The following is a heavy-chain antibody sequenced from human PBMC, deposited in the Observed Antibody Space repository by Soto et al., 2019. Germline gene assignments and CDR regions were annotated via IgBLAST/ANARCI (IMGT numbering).Heavy chain of an antibody. Sequence: GGSLRLSCAASGFTFSSYSMNWVRQAPGKGLEWVSYISSSSSTIYSADSVKGRFTISRDNSKNMVYLQMNSLRGEDTAVYYCAKDFEKSFDYWGQGTLVTVSS. CDR3: AKDFEKSFDY. CDR2: ISSSSSTI. CDR1: GFTFSSYS. V-gene: IGHV3-48*01. J-gene: IGHJ4*02.